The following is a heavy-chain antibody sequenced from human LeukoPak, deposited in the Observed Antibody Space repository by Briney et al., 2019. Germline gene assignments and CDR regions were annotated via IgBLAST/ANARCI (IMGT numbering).Heavy chain of an antibody. CDR1: GFTFSGYW. CDR2: IKQGGGEK. CDR3: ARAGGNSGYNSQFNWFDT. V-gene: IGHV3-7*03. D-gene: IGHD5-12*01. Sequence: GGSLRLSCTASGFTFSGYWMSWVRQPPGKGLEWVANIKQGGGEKHYVDSVKGRFTISRDNAKNSLYLQMNSLRAEDTAVYYCARAGGNSGYNSQFNWFDTWGQGTLVTVSS. J-gene: IGHJ5*02.